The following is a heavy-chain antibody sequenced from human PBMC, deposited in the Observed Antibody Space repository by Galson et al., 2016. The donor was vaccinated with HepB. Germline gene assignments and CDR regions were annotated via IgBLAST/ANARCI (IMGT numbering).Heavy chain of an antibody. D-gene: IGHD1-7*01. CDR2: INPNRGDT. J-gene: IGHJ4*02. Sequence: SVKVSCKASGYTFTGYYMHWVRQAPGQGLEWMGWINPNRGDTNYAQKFQGRVTMTRDTSISTAYMELNRLRSDDTPVYHCATSYWDYVYLGQGTLVTVSS. CDR3: ATSYWDYVY. CDR1: GYTFTGYY. V-gene: IGHV1-2*02.